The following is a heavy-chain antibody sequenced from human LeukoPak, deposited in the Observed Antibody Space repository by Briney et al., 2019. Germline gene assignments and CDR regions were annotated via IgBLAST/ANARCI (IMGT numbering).Heavy chain of an antibody. Sequence: SVKVSCKAPGGTFSSYAISWVRQAPGQGLEWMGGIIPIFGTANYAQKFQGRVTITADESTSTAYMELSSLRSEDTAVYYCARVTSELWSQGAFDIWGQGTMVTVSS. CDR1: GGTFSSYA. J-gene: IGHJ3*02. V-gene: IGHV1-69*13. CDR3: ARVTSELWSQGAFDI. D-gene: IGHD5-18*01. CDR2: IIPIFGTA.